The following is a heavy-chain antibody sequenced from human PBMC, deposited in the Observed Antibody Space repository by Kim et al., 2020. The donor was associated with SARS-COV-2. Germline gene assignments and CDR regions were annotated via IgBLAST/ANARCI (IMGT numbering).Heavy chain of an antibody. CDR2: NSYAT. J-gene: IGHJ4*02. D-gene: IGHD2-21*01. Sequence: NSYATAYAASVKGRFTISRDDSKNPAYLQMNSLKTEDTAVYYCTRYGPHIHWDQGTLVTVSS. V-gene: IGHV3-73*01. CDR3: TRYGPHIH.